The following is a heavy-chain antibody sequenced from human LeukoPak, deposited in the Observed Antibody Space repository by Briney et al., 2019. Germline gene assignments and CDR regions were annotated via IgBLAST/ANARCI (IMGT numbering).Heavy chain of an antibody. CDR2: MYYGGST. CDR1: GASISSSNYY. D-gene: IGHD3-10*01. Sequence: SETLSLTCTVSGASISSSNYYWGWIRQPPGKGLEWIGSMYYGGSTYYNPALQSRVTISVDTSKNQFSLRLTSVTAADTAVYYCARIGVWFGEGNLSGYFDYWGQGILVTVSS. V-gene: IGHV4-39*01. CDR3: ARIGVWFGEGNLSGYFDY. J-gene: IGHJ4*02.